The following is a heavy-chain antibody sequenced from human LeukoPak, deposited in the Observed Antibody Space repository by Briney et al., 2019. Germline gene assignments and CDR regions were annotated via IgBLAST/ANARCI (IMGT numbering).Heavy chain of an antibody. CDR1: GFTFSSYA. CDR2: ISGSGDST. D-gene: IGHD3-3*01. J-gene: IGHJ4*02. CDR3: AKDIISITILGVELE. Sequence: GGSLRLSCAASGFTFSSYAMSWVRQAPGKGLEWVSAISGSGDSTYYADSVKGRFTISRDNSKNTLYLQMKSLRAEDTAVYYCAKDIISITILGVELEWGQGTLVTVSS. V-gene: IGHV3-23*01.